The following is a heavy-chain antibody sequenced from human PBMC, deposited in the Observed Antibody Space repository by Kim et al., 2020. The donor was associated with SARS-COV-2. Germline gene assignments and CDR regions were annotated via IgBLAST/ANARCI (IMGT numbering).Heavy chain of an antibody. D-gene: IGHD6-19*01. Sequence: GGSLRLSCAASGFTVSSNYMSWVRQAPGKGLEWVSVIYSGGSTYYADSVKGRFTISRDNSKNTLYLQMNSLRAEDTAVYYCARDRSSGWARFDYWGQGTLVTVSS. J-gene: IGHJ4*02. CDR3: ARDRSSGWARFDY. CDR1: GFTVSSNY. CDR2: IYSGGST. V-gene: IGHV3-66*01.